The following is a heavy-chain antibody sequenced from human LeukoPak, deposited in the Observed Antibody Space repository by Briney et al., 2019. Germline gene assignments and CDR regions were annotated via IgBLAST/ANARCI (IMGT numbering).Heavy chain of an antibody. CDR2: MNPNSGNT. CDR3: ASALTTVTTTGY. J-gene: IGHJ4*02. D-gene: IGHD4-17*01. V-gene: IGHV1-8*01. CDR1: GYTFTSYD. Sequence: ASVKVSCKASGYTFTSYDINWVRQAIGQGLEWMGWMNPNSGNTGYAQKFQGRVTMTRNTSISTAYMELSSLRSEDTAVYYCASALTTVTTTGYWGQGTLVTVSS.